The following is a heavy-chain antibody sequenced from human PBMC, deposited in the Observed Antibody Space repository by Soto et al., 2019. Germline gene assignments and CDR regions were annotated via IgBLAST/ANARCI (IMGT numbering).Heavy chain of an antibody. CDR2: IFHSGAT. CDR3: ARQLERGDLPEGFEY. CDR1: GDSISSSHW. D-gene: IGHD1-1*01. Sequence: QVQLQESGPGLVEPSGTLSLTCAVSGDSISSSHWWSWVRQSPGKGLGWIGEIFHSGATKYNPSLESRGTMSVDKSNNQLALQLRSVTAADTAGYYCARQLERGDLPEGFEYWGQGTLATVSS. V-gene: IGHV4-4*02. J-gene: IGHJ4*02.